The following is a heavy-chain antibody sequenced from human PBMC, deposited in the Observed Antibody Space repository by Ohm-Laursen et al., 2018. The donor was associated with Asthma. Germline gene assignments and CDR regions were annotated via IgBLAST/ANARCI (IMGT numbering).Heavy chain of an antibody. CDR3: ARATYYHESTGYYFFDY. Sequence: TLSLTWSVSGDSISSGDHYWSWIRQHPEKGLEWIGYIYYSGGTYYNPSLRSRVTMLVDTSTNQFSLNLSSVSAADTAMYYCARATYYHESTGYYFFDYWGQGTLVTVSS. CDR1: GDSISSGDHY. V-gene: IGHV4-31*02. CDR2: IYYSGGT. D-gene: IGHD3-22*01. J-gene: IGHJ4*02.